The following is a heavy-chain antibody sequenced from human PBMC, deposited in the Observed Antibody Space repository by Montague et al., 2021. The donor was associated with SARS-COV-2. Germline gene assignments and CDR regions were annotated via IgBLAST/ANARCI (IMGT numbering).Heavy chain of an antibody. Sequence: SETLSLTCAVYAATNSASSWPLARCPSGTGQRRAGVVSLGRDYISEPSTKTRVTVADGTSKNQFSMHMTSVTAADRDVYYCARGRQHINMVVVVVTGGEYFFDFWGPGSLVAVSS. D-gene: IGHD3-22*01. CDR1: AATNSASS. V-gene: IGHV4-34*01. J-gene: IGHJ5*01. CDR3: ARGRQHINMVVVVVTGGEYFFDF. CDR2: VSLGRDY.